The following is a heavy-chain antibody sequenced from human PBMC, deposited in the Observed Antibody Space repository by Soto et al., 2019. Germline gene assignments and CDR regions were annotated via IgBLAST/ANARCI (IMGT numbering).Heavy chain of an antibody. CDR3: ARGYYYDSSGYYPRTLYFDY. V-gene: IGHV1-69*13. CDR2: IIPIFGTA. D-gene: IGHD3-22*01. CDR1: GGTFSSYA. J-gene: IGHJ4*02. Sequence: ASVKVSCKASGGTFSSYAISWVRQAPGQGLEWMGGIIPIFGTANYAQKFQGRVTITADESTSTAYMELSSLRSEDTAVYYCARGYYYDSSGYYPRTLYFDYWGQGTLVTVSP.